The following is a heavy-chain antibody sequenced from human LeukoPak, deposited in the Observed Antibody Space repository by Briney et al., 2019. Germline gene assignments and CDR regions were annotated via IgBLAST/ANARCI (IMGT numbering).Heavy chain of an antibody. CDR2: ISSSSSYI. D-gene: IGHD6-6*01. J-gene: IGHJ5*02. CDR3: AREGAYSSSLKGFDP. V-gene: IGHV3-21*01. CDR1: GFTFSNAW. Sequence: GGSLSLSCAASGFTFSNAWMSWVRQAPGKGLEWVSSISSSSSYIYYADSVKGRFTISRDNAKNSLYPQMNSLRAEDTAVYYCAREGAYSSSLKGFDPWGQGTLVTVSS.